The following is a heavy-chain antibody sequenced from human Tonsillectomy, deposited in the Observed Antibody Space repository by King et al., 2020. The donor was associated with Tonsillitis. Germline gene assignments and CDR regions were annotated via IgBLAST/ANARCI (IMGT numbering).Heavy chain of an antibody. V-gene: IGHV4-59*01. CDR2: THQSGST. CDR3: ARLIAARAGMNYYYYYGMDV. CDR1: GGSLSTYH. J-gene: IGHJ6*02. Sequence: VQLQESGPGLVKPSETVSLTCTVSGGSLSTYHWSWIRQPPGKGLAWIGHTHQSGSTNYNPSLKSRVTISVDPSKNHFSLNLSSVTAADTAVYYCARLIAARAGMNYYYYYGMDVWGQGTTVTVSS. D-gene: IGHD6-6*01.